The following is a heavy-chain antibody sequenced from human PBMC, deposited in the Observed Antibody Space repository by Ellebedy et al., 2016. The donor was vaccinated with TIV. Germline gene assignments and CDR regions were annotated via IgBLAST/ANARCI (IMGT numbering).Heavy chain of an antibody. CDR3: ARDLGSSEQQLVPFGY. D-gene: IGHD6-13*01. CDR1: GHSINSDYY. V-gene: IGHV4-38-2*02. J-gene: IGHJ4*02. CDR2: IYHSGNT. Sequence: MPSETLSLTCTVSGHSINSDYYWGWIRQPPGKGLEWIGSIYHSGNTYYNPSLKSRVTISDDTSKNQFSLRLNSVTAADTALYYCARDLGSSEQQLVPFGYWGQGILVTVSS.